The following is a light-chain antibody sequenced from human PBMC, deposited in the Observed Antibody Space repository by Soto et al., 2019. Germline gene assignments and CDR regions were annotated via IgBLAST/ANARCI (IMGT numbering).Light chain of an antibody. CDR3: QQSYSTPNT. Sequence: DIQMTQSPSSLYASVGDRVTITCRASQSIRSYLNWYQQKPRKAPKVLIYAASSLQSGVPSRFSGSGSGTDFTLTISSLQPEDFATYYCQQSYSTPNTFGQGTKLEIK. V-gene: IGKV1-39*01. CDR2: AAS. J-gene: IGKJ2*01. CDR1: QSIRSY.